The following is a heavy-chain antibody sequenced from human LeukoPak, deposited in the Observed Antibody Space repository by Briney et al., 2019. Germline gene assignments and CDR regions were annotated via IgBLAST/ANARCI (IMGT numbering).Heavy chain of an antibody. CDR2: IKPNSGGT. Sequence: ASVKVSCKASGYTFTGYYMHWVRQAPGQGLEWMGRIKPNSGGTNYAQKFQGRVTMTRDTSISTAYMELSRLRSDDTAVYYCARGKIAARPDPFDYWGQGTLVTVSS. D-gene: IGHD6-6*01. V-gene: IGHV1-2*06. J-gene: IGHJ4*02. CDR3: ARGKIAARPDPFDY. CDR1: GYTFTGYY.